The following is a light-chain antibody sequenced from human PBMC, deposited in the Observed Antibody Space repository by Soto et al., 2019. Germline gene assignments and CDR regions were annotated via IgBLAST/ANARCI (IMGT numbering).Light chain of an antibody. Sequence: EITMTQFPGILSASPGEGVTLSCRAAQDVTTNVAWYQQKRGQAPRLLIYDISSRATGVPARFSGSGSGTDCTLSISGLQSEDFAVYFCQQYNNWPFSFGQGTRLEIK. CDR3: QQYNNWPFS. CDR2: DIS. CDR1: QDVTTN. V-gene: IGKV3-15*01. J-gene: IGKJ5*01.